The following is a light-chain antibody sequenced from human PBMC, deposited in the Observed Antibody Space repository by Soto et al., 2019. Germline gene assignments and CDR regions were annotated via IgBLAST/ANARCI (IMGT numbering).Light chain of an antibody. V-gene: IGKV1-27*01. CDR1: QGISNY. CDR3: QTYNLAPKT. Sequence: DIQMTQSPSSLSASVGDRVTITCRASQGISNYLAWYQQKPGKVPKLLIYGASTLQSGVPSRFSGSGSGTDYTLTISSLQHHDVATTYYQTYNLAPKTFGQGTKVQIK. CDR2: GAS. J-gene: IGKJ1*01.